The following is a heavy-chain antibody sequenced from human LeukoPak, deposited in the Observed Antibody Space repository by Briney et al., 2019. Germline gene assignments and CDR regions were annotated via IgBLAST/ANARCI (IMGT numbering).Heavy chain of an antibody. CDR3: ARAHSSSWYLGY. V-gene: IGHV3-30-3*01. CDR2: ISYDGSNK. D-gene: IGHD6-13*01. Sequence: PVGSLRLSCAASGFTFSSYAMHWVRQAPGKGLEWVAVISYDGSNKYYADSVKGRFTISRDNSKNTLYLQMNSLRAEDTAVYYCARAHSSSWYLGYWGQGTLVTVSS. J-gene: IGHJ4*02. CDR1: GFTFSSYA.